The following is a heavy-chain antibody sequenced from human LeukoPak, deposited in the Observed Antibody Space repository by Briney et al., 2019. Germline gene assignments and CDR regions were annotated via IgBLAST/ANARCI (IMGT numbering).Heavy chain of an antibody. Sequence: GGSLRLSCAASGFTFSSYWMHWVRQAPGKGLVWVSRINSDGSSTSYADSVKGRFTISRDNAKNSLYLQMNSLRAEDTAVYYCARDNHHYYDSSGYYEADAFDIWGQGTMVTVSS. V-gene: IGHV3-74*01. CDR2: INSDGSST. D-gene: IGHD3-22*01. CDR1: GFTFSSYW. CDR3: ARDNHHYYDSSGYYEADAFDI. J-gene: IGHJ3*02.